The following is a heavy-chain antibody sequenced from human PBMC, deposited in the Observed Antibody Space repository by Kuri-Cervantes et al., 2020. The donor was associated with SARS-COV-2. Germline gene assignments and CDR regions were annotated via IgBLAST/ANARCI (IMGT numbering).Heavy chain of an antibody. Sequence: SETLSLTCAVSGDSFSSSTWWSWVRQPPGKGLQWIGEIFHDGSTKFNPSLSLRGRVTMSLDKSKNHFSLNLTSVTAADTAVYYCARESTYTFDIWGQGTLVTVSS. J-gene: IGHJ3*02. V-gene: IGHV4-4*02. CDR2: IFHDGST. D-gene: IGHD2-2*02. CDR3: ARESTYTFDI. CDR1: GDSFSSSTW.